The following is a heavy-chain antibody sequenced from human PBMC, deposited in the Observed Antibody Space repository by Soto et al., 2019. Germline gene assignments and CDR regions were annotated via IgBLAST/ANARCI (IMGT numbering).Heavy chain of an antibody. Sequence: SETLSLTCTVPGGPISGYYWSWIRQSPGKGLEWIGYMYYTGITDYTPSLKSRVGISVDMSKNEFSLRLSSVTAADTAVYYCARTPYYFDSSGSSRPSYFDIWGQGILVTVSS. V-gene: IGHV4-59*01. CDR2: MYYTGIT. D-gene: IGHD3-22*01. CDR3: ARTPYYFDSSGSSRPSYFDI. CDR1: GGPISGYY. J-gene: IGHJ4*02.